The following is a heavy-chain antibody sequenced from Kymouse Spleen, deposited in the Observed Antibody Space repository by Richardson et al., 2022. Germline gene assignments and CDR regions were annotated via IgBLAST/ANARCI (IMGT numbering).Heavy chain of an antibody. D-gene: IGHD3-9*01. Sequence: QVQLQESGPGLVKPSGTLSLTCAVSGGSISSSNWWSWVRQPPGKGLEWIGEIYHSGSTNYNPSLKSRVTISVDKSKNQFSLKLSSVTAADTAVYYCARLRYFDWLSYYYYYGMDVWGQGTTVTVSS. CDR1: GGSISSSNW. V-gene: IGHV4-4*02. CDR3: ARLRYFDWLSYYYYYGMDV. J-gene: IGHJ6*02. CDR2: IYHSGST.